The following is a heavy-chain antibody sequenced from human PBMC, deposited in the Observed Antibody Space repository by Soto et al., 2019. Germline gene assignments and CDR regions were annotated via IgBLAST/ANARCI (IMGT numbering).Heavy chain of an antibody. D-gene: IGHD2-21*02. CDR3: ATQFHHCGGDCYRGPYFGMDV. CDR1: GYTFTGYY. CDR2: INPYTGGT. Sequence: QVQLVQSGSEVKEPGAPVKVSCKASGYTFTGYYVLWVRQAPGQGPECMGWINPYTGGTNYAQKFQGRVTMTRDTSISTAYMELSKLISDDTAVYYCATQFHHCGGDCYRGPYFGMDVWGQGTTVTVSS. V-gene: IGHV1-2*02. J-gene: IGHJ6*02.